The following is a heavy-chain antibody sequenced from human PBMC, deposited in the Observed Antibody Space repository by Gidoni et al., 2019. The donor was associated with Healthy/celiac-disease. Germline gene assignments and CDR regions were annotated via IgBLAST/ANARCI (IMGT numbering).Heavy chain of an antibody. CDR2: ISGSGGST. CDR1: GFTFSSYA. D-gene: IGHD6-13*01. J-gene: IGHJ6*02. Sequence: EVQLLESGGGLVQPGGSLRLSCAASGFTFSSYAMSWGRQALGKGLEWVSAISGSGGSTYYADSVKGRFTISRDNSKNTLYLQMNSLRAEDTAVYYCAKDSYLIYSSRDMDVWGQGTTVTVS. CDR3: AKDSYLIYSSRDMDV. V-gene: IGHV3-23*01.